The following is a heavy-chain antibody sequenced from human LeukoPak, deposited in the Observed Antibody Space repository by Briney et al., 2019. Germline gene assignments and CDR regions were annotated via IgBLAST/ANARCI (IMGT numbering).Heavy chain of an antibody. Sequence: SETLSLTCTVSGGSISSYYWSWIRQPPGKGLEWIGYIYYSGGTNYNPSLKSRVTISVDTSKNQFSLKLSSVTAADTAAYYCARAGRDGFYNWFDPWGQGTLVTVSS. V-gene: IGHV4-59*01. CDR2: IYYSGGT. D-gene: IGHD5-24*01. CDR1: GGSISSYY. J-gene: IGHJ5*02. CDR3: ARAGRDGFYNWFDP.